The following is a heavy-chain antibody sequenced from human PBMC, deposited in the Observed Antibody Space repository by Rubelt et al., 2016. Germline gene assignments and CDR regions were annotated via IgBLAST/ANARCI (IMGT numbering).Heavy chain of an antibody. CDR2: IYYSGST. V-gene: IGHV4-61*05. J-gene: IGHJ4*02. CDR3: VRAVGPSSGFDI. CDR1: GGSISSSGYY. Sequence: QLQLQESGPGLVKPSETLSLTCTVSGGSISSSGYYWGWIRQPPGKGLEWIGYIYYSGSTNYNPSLKDRVTISVDTPKNQLARKLSSVTAADTAVYDCVRAVGPSSGFDIWGPGIPVTVSS. D-gene: IGHD1-26*01.